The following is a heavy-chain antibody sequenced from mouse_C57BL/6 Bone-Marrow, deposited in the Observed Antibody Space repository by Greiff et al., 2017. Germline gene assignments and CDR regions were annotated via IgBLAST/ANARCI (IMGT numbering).Heavy chain of an antibody. CDR3: AREKRQLRPPFAY. V-gene: IGHV5-4*01. CDR1: GFTFSSYA. Sequence: VQLKESGGGLVKPGGSLKLSCAASGFTFSSYAMSWVRHTPEKRLEWVATISDGGSYPYYPDYVKGRVTISRYNDKNNLYLQMSHLTSEDTAMYNCAREKRQLRPPFAYWGQGTLGNVSA. D-gene: IGHD3-2*02. J-gene: IGHJ3*01. CDR2: ISDGGSYP.